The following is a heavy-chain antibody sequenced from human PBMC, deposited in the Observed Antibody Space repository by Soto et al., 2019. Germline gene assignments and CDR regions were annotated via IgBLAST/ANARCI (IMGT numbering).Heavy chain of an antibody. Sequence: ASVKVSCKVSGYTLTELSMHWVRQAPGKGLEWMGGFDPEDGETIYAQKFQGRVTMTEDTSTDTAYMELSSLRSEDTAVYYCATGLRYCSGGSCYSWFDPWGQGTLVTVSS. CDR2: FDPEDGET. J-gene: IGHJ5*02. CDR1: GYTLTELS. V-gene: IGHV1-24*01. CDR3: ATGLRYCSGGSCYSWFDP. D-gene: IGHD2-15*01.